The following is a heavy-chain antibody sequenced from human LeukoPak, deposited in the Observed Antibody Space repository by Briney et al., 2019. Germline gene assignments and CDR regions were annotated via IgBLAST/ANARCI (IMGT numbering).Heavy chain of an antibody. D-gene: IGHD3-9*01. CDR1: GFTFSNYS. J-gene: IGHJ4*02. CDR3: ARRYYDILTGYYNSDY. CDR2: ISSSSSTI. V-gene: IGHV3-48*04. Sequence: PGGSLRLSCAASGFTFSNYSMNWVRQAPGKGLEWVSYISSSSSTIYYADSVKGRFTISRDNAKNSLYLQMNSLRAEDTAVYYCARRYYDILTGYYNSDYWGQGTLVTVSS.